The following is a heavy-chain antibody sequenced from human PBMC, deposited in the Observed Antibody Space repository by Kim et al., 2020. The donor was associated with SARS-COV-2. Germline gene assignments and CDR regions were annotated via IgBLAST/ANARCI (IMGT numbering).Heavy chain of an antibody. Sequence: GGSLRLSCAASGFIFSNYGMPWVRQAPGKGLEWVASISYDGTYTHYADSVKGRFTISRDNSKNTLSLQMNSLRGEDTAVYYCANHYGVCSGFLCGFDLWGQGTRVTVSS. D-gene: IGHD5-18*01. CDR3: ANHYGVCSGFLCGFDL. J-gene: IGHJ5*02. CDR2: ISYDGTYT. V-gene: IGHV3-23*01. CDR1: GFIFSNYG.